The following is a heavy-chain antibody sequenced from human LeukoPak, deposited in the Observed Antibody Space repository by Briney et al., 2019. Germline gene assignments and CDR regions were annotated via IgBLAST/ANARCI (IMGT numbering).Heavy chain of an antibody. CDR3: ARSPVAGTEKIDY. D-gene: IGHD6-13*01. CDR2: ISSSGST. V-gene: IGHV4-61*02. J-gene: IGHJ4*02. Sequence: SETLSLTCTVSGDSISSGDYYWSWIRQPAGKGLEWIGRISSSGSTNYNPSLKSRVTISVDTSKNQFSLKLSSVTAADTAVYYCARSPVAGTEKIDYWGQGTLVTVSS. CDR1: GDSISSGDYY.